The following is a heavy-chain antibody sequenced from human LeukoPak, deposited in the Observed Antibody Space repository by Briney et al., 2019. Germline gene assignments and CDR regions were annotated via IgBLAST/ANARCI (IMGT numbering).Heavy chain of an antibody. CDR2: ISYDGSNK. V-gene: IGHV3-30*18. J-gene: IGHJ5*02. CDR3: AKGSYYGSGKWFDP. D-gene: IGHD3-10*01. CDR1: GFTFSSYG. Sequence: GGSVRLSCAASGFTFSSYGMHWARQAPGKGLEWVAVISYDGSNKYYADSVKGRFTISRDNSKNTLYLQMNSLRAEDTAVYYCAKGSYYGSGKWFDPWGQGTLVTVSS.